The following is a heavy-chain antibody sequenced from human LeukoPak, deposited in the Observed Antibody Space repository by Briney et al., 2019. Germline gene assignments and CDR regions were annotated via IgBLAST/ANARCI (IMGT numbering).Heavy chain of an antibody. Sequence: SETLSLTCAVYGVSFSGYYWRWIRQPPGKGLEWIGEINRSGSTNYNPSLKNRVTISVETSKNQFSLKLSSVTASDTAVYYCARSVEMATIGGVSYYFDYWGEGALVTVSS. D-gene: IGHD5-12*01. CDR1: GVSFSGYY. CDR2: INRSGST. CDR3: ARSVEMATIGGVSYYFDY. V-gene: IGHV4-34*01. J-gene: IGHJ4*02.